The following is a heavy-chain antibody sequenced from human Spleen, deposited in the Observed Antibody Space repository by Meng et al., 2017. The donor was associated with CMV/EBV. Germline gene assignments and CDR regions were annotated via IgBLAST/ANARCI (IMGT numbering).Heavy chain of an antibody. V-gene: IGHV3-21*01. Sequence: VHMVWYRGGLVKLWAPLSVPLSSAGFAFTSSSMSWVRQGPGKGLEWVSSISGSSSYIYYADSVKGRFTISRDNSKNSLYLQMNSLRAEDTAVYYCATDCTNGVCYQYFQHWGQGTLVTVSS. J-gene: IGHJ1*01. CDR2: ISGSSSYI. CDR3: ATDCTNGVCYQYFQH. D-gene: IGHD2-8*01. CDR1: GFAFTSSS.